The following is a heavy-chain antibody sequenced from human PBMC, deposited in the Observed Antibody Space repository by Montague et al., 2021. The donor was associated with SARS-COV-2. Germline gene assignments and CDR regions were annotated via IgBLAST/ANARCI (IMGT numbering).Heavy chain of an antibody. CDR3: AREQQWLGAVYYYYGMDV. CDR1: GDSVAEHRRR. J-gene: IGHJ6*01. D-gene: IGHD6-19*01. Sequence: CAISGDSVAEHRRRSEEHTSEPQSQFHLVGRPFHETKRYNDYALXVKSRITINPDTSKNQFSLQLNSVTPEDTAVYYCAREQQWLGAVYYYYGMDVWGQGSTVNVS. V-gene: IGHV6-1*01. CDR2: PFHETKRYN.